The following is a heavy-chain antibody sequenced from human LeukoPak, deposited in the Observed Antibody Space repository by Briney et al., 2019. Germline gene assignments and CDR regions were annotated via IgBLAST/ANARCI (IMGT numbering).Heavy chain of an antibody. V-gene: IGHV3-23*01. CDR1: GFIFSSYA. D-gene: IGHD1-26*01. Sequence: GGSLRLSCAASGFIFSSYAMSWVRQAPGKGLEWVSTISGSGGSTYYADSVKGRFTISRDNSMNTVYLQMNSLGAEDTAVYYCAKDLGLTSWRYLDYWGQGTLVTASS. CDR3: AKDLGLTSWRYLDY. CDR2: ISGSGGST. J-gene: IGHJ4*02.